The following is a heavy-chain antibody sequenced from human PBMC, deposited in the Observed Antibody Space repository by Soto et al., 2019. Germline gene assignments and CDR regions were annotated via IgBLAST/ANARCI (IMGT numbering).Heavy chain of an antibody. V-gene: IGHV1-18*01. CDR2: ISAYNGNT. CDR3: ARDLRIFFDILTGPDAFDI. D-gene: IGHD3-9*01. CDR1: GYTFTSYG. Sequence: EASVKVSCKASGYTFTSYGISWVRQAPGQGLEWMGWISAYNGNTNYAQKLQGRVTMTTDTSTSTAYMELRSLRSDDTAVYYCARDLRIFFDILTGPDAFDIWGQGTMVTVSS. J-gene: IGHJ3*02.